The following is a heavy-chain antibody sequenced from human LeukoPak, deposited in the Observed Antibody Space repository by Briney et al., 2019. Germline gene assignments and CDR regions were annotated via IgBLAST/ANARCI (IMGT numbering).Heavy chain of an antibody. CDR3: ARDYYDSSGYYYFDY. D-gene: IGHD3-22*01. CDR2: ISSSGSTI. V-gene: IGHV3-11*04. J-gene: IGHJ4*02. Sequence: GESLRLSCAASGFTFSDYYMSWIRQAPGKGLEWVSYISSSGSTIFYADSVKGRFTISRDNAKNSLYLQMNSLRAEDTAVYYCARDYYDSSGYYYFDYWGQGTLVTVSS. CDR1: GFTFSDYY.